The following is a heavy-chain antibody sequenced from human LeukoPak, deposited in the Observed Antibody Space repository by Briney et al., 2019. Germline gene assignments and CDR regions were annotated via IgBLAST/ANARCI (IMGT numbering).Heavy chain of an antibody. CDR2: VYYSGST. J-gene: IGHJ4*02. D-gene: IGHD3-3*01. CDR1: GGSISSYY. Sequence: SETLSLTCTVSGGSISSYYWSWIRQPPGKRLEWIGHVYYSGSTNYNPSLKSRVTISVDTSKNQFSLKLSSVTAADTAVYYCASRSSIWSGYQDTLYYFDSWGQGTLVTVSS. CDR3: ASRSSIWSGYQDTLYYFDS. V-gene: IGHV4-59*01.